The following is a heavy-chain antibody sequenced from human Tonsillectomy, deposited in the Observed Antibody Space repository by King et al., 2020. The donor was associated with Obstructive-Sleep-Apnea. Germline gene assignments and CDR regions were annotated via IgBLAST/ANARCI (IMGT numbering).Heavy chain of an antibody. CDR2: ISAYNANT. CDR3: AKVGSAGRRDCYNWNDY. V-gene: IGHV1-18*01. Sequence: VQLVESGAEVKKPGASVRVSCKTSGYTFTTYDISWVRQAPGQGLEWMGWISAYNANTNYAQKLQGRVTMTTDTSTSTAYMELRSLRSDDTAVYYCAKVGSAGRRDCYNWNDYWGQGTLVTVSS. CDR1: GYTFTTYD. J-gene: IGHJ4*02. D-gene: IGHD5-24*01.